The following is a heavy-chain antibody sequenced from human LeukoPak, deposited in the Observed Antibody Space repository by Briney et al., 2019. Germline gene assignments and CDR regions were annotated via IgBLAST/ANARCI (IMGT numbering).Heavy chain of an antibody. J-gene: IGHJ6*03. V-gene: IGHV4-59*11. Sequence: SETLSLTCTVSGGSISSHYWSWIRQPPGKGLEWIGYIYYSGSTNYNPSLKSRVTISVDTSRTQFSLKLSSVTAADTAVYYCARGLYEFWSGYHYYYYYYMDVWGKGTTVTVSS. CDR3: ARGLYEFWSGYHYYYYYYMDV. D-gene: IGHD3-3*01. CDR1: GGSISSHY. CDR2: IYYSGST.